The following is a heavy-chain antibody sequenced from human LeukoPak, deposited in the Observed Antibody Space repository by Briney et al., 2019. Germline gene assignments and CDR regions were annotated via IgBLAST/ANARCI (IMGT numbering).Heavy chain of an antibody. J-gene: IGHJ6*03. D-gene: IGHD5-18*01. CDR1: GFKFRSYG. CDR2: ISFDESNK. V-gene: IGHV3-30*18. Sequence: GGSLRLSCAASGFKFRSYGMHWVRQAPGKGLEWVALISFDESNKYYLDSVKGRFTISRDNSKNTLYLQMNSLRAEDTAVYYCAKDGKWIQLWSYYYYMDVWGKGTTVTISS. CDR3: AKDGKWIQLWSYYYYMDV.